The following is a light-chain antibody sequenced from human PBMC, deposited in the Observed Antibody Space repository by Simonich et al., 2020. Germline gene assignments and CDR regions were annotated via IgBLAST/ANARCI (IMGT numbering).Light chain of an antibody. V-gene: IGKV4-1*01. J-gene: IGKJ1*01. CDR3: QQYYSTPWT. CDR1: QSVLYSSNNKNY. Sequence: DIVMTQSPDSLAVSLGERATINCKSSQSVLYSSNNKNYLAWSQQNTGQPPMLLIYWASTRESGVPDRFSGSGSGTDFTLTISSLQAEDVAVYYCQQYYSTPWTFGQGTKVEIK. CDR2: WAS.